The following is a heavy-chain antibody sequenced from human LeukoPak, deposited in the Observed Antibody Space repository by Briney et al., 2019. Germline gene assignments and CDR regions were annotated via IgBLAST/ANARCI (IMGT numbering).Heavy chain of an antibody. CDR1: GYTLTGYY. CDR3: ARDRGWYSLENWFDP. Sequence: ASVTVSCKASGYTLTGYYMHWVRQAPGQGLEWMGWINPNSGGTNSAQIFQGRVTMTRDTSISTAYMELSRLTSDDTAVYYCARDRGWYSLENWFDPWGQGTLVTVSS. J-gene: IGHJ5*02. CDR2: INPNSGGT. V-gene: IGHV1-2*02. D-gene: IGHD6-19*01.